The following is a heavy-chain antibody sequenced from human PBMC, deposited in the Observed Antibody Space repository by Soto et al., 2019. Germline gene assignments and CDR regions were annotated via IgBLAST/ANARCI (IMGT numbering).Heavy chain of an antibody. V-gene: IGHV3-23*01. Sequence: EVQLLDSGGGLAQPGGSLRLSGSASGFTFGNYAMNWVRQAPGKGLEWVSTVSGNGAVTYYADSVKGRFTISRDNSRSTLYLQMNNLRAEDTAIYFCAKVPASLKTFDDWGQGTLVTVSS. CDR3: AKVPASLKTFDD. J-gene: IGHJ4*02. D-gene: IGHD2-2*01. CDR2: VSGNGAVT. CDR1: GFTFGNYA.